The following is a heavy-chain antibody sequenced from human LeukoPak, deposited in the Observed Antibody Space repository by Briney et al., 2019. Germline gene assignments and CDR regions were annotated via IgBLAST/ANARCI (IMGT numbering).Heavy chain of an antibody. D-gene: IGHD6-13*01. CDR3: AKDGSSSWYRYFDY. CDR2: ISGSGAIT. Sequence: ISGSGAITYYADSVKGRFTISRENSKKTVYLQMNSLRAEDTALYYCAKDGSSSWYRYFDYWGQGTLVTVSS. V-gene: IGHV3-23*01. J-gene: IGHJ4*02.